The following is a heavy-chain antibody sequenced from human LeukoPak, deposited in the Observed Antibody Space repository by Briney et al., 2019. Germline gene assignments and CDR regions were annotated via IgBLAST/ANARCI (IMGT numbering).Heavy chain of an antibody. CDR3: ARGARHSSGWYAYYYYYMDV. CDR2: IIPIFGTA. Sequence: SVKVSCKASGGTFSSYAISWVRQAPGQGLEWMGGIIPIFGTANYAQKFQGRVTITADKSTSTAYMELSSLRSEDTAVYCCARGARHSSGWYAYYYYYMDVWGKGTTVTVSS. J-gene: IGHJ6*03. D-gene: IGHD6-19*01. CDR1: GGTFSSYA. V-gene: IGHV1-69*06.